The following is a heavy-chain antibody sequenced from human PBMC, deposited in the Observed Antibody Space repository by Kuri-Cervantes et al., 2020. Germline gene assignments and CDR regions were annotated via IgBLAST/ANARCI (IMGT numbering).Heavy chain of an antibody. Sequence: GGSLRLSCAASGFTFSSYGMHWVRQAPGKGLEWVAIIWYDGSNKYYADSVKGRFAISRDNSKNTLYLQMNSLRVEDSALYYCARILSGVESYWYGMDVWGQGTTVTVSS. J-gene: IGHJ6*02. V-gene: IGHV3-33*01. CDR3: ARILSGVESYWYGMDV. CDR2: IWYDGSNK. CDR1: GFTFSSYG. D-gene: IGHD2-8*01.